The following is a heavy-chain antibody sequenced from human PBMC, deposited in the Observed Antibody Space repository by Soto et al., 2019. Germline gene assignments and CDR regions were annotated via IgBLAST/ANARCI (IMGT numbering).Heavy chain of an antibody. Sequence: EVQLVESGGGLVQPGESLRLSCAASGFTFSYYWMHWVRQAPGKGLVWVSRIHSDGSSTTYADSVKGRFTISRDNARNTGYRQMNSLRAEDTAVYYCARGDRGAFDMWGQGTVVTVSS. CDR2: IHSDGSST. V-gene: IGHV3-74*01. CDR1: GFTFSYYW. D-gene: IGHD1-26*01. CDR3: ARGDRGAFDM. J-gene: IGHJ3*02.